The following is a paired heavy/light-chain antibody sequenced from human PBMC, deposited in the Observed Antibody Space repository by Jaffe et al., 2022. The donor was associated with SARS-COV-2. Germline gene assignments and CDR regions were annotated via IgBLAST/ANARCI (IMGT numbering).Heavy chain of an antibody. CDR1: GDSITSDNW. CDR3: ARDLSAGDLGGNSAWFDP. J-gene: IGHJ5*02. CDR2: IYRSGST. Sequence: QVQLQESGPGLVKPSGTLSLTCAVSGDSITSDNWWSWVRQPPGKGLEWIGEIYRSGSTNYNPSLRSRVTISLDKSKNQFSLNLNSVTAADTAVYYCARDLSAGDLGGNSAWFDPWGQGTLVTVSS. V-gene: IGHV4-4*02. D-gene: IGHD2-21*02.
Light chain of an antibody. CDR1: QSVSNN. CDR2: GAS. J-gene: IGKJ2*01. CDR3: HQYNNWPYT. V-gene: IGKV3-15*01. Sequence: EIVMTQSPATLSVSPGERATLSCRAGQSVSNNLAWYQHKPGQAPRLLIYGASARATAIPARFSGTGSGTEFTLTISSLQSEDFAIYYCHQYNNWPYTFGQGTKLEIK.